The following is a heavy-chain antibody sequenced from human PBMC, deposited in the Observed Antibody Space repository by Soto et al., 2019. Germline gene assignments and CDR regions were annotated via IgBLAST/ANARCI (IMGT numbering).Heavy chain of an antibody. Sequence: QLTLKESGPPLVKPTQTLTLTCSLSGFSVSSNGARVGWIRQPPGKALEWLALIYWDDDKKYNPSLKSRLTITKDTSENQVVLTVTDVDPADTATYYCVHGTLGSYVHVYVDYRGQGTLVTVS. CDR3: VHGTLGSYVHVYVDY. CDR1: GFSVSSNGAR. D-gene: IGHD3-10*02. CDR2: IYWDDDK. V-gene: IGHV2-5*02. J-gene: IGHJ4*02.